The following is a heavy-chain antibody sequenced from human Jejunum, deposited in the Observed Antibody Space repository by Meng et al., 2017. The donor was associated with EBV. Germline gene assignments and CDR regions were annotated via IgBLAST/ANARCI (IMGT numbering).Heavy chain of an antibody. Sequence: QVQLVQSGAEVKKPGASGKISCRASGYTFTTYGIHWLRQAPGERLELMGWINTGNGDTLYAQKFQGRVTITRDTSANTVYMDLSSLLSEDTAMYYCARDERLGPYCFEYWGQGTLVTVSS. CDR1: GYTFTTYG. J-gene: IGHJ4*02. CDR2: INTGNGDT. D-gene: IGHD1-1*01. CDR3: ARDERLGPYCFEY. V-gene: IGHV1-3*04.